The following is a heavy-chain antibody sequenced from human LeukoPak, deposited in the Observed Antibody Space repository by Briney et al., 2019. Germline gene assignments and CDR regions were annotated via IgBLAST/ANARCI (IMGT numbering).Heavy chain of an antibody. D-gene: IGHD2/OR15-2a*01. CDR1: GFTFSSYA. V-gene: IGHV3-30*01. Sequence: GGSLRLSCAASGFTFSSYAMHWVRRAPGKGLEWVAVISYDGSNKYYADSVKGRFTISRDNSKNTLYLQMNSLRAEDTAVYYCASLSVFAFHIWGQGTMVTVSS. J-gene: IGHJ3*02. CDR2: ISYDGSNK. CDR3: ASLSVFAFHI.